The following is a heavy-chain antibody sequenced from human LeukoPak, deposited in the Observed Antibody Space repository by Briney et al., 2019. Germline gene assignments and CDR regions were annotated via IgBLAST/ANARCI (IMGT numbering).Heavy chain of an antibody. CDR2: ISGSGGST. Sequence: GGSLRLSCAASGFTFSSYAMSWVRQAPGKGLEWVSAISGSGGSTYYADSVKGRFTISRDNAKNSLYLQMNSLRAEDTAVYYCARTSCGGDCYPGPWYFDLWGRGTLVTVSS. J-gene: IGHJ2*01. V-gene: IGHV3-23*01. CDR3: ARTSCGGDCYPGPWYFDL. CDR1: GFTFSSYA. D-gene: IGHD2-21*02.